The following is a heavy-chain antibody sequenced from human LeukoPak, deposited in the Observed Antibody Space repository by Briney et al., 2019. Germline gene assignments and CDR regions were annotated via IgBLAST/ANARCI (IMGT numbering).Heavy chain of an antibody. D-gene: IGHD6-13*01. CDR3: ARGGNIAAAGTGWFDP. J-gene: IGHJ5*02. CDR2: INHSGST. CDR1: GGSFSRYY. V-gene: IGHV4-34*01. Sequence: SETLSLTCAVYGGSFSRYYWSWIRQPPGKGLEWIGEINHSGSTNYNPSLKSRVTISVDTSKNQFSLKLSSVTAADTAVYYCARGGNIAAAGTGWFDPWGQGTLVTVSS.